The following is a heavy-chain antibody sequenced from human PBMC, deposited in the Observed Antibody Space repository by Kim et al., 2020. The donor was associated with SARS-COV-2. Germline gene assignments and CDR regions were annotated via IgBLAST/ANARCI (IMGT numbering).Heavy chain of an antibody. CDR3: VRGTSSPGMDV. Sequence: ASVKVSCKASGYTFTAVPINWVRQAPGHGLEWMGNINIASGRPTYAQGFTGRFVFSFDTSVTMAFMEISSLKVEDTAIYYCVRGTSSPGMDVWGQGTTVTVSS. CDR2: INIASGRP. CDR1: GYTFTAVP. J-gene: IGHJ6*02. V-gene: IGHV7-4-1*04.